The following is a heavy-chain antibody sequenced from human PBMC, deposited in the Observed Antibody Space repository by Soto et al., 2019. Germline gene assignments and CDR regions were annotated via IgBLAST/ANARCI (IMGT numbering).Heavy chain of an antibody. Sequence: SETLSLTCTVSGGSISSYYWSWIRQPPGKGLEWIGYIYYSGSTNYNPSLKSRVTISVDTSKNQFSLKLSSVTAADTAVYYCERGGADCTNGVCYLYYYGMDVWGQGTTVTVSS. CDR2: IYYSGST. CDR1: GGSISSYY. J-gene: IGHJ6*02. D-gene: IGHD2-8*01. V-gene: IGHV4-59*01. CDR3: ERGGADCTNGVCYLYYYGMDV.